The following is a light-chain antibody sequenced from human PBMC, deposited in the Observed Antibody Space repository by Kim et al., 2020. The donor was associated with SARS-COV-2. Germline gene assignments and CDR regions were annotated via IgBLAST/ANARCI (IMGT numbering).Light chain of an antibody. J-gene: IGKJ2*01. CDR3: QQYTTSPPAYT. CDR1: QSISSEF. V-gene: IGKV3-20*01. Sequence: PGERANLSCRASQSISSEFLAWYQQISGQPPRLLIFGVSNRAAGIPDRFSGGGSETDFTLTITRLEPADSGVYYCQQYTTSPPAYTFGQGTKLEI. CDR2: GVS.